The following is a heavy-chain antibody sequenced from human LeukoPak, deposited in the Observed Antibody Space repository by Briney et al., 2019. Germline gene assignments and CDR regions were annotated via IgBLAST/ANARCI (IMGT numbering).Heavy chain of an antibody. CDR1: GFTFSSYA. Sequence: EGSLRLSCATSGFTFSSYAMSWVRQAPGKGLEWVSAISGSGGSTYYADSVKGRFTISRDNSKNTLYLQMNSLRAEDTAVYYCAKDGLPEKGWVYWGQGTLVTVSS. CDR3: AKDGLPEKGWVY. D-gene: IGHD6-19*01. V-gene: IGHV3-23*01. CDR2: ISGSGGST. J-gene: IGHJ4*02.